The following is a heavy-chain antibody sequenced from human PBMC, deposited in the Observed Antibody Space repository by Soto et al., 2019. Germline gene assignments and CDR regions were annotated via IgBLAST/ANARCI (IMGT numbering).Heavy chain of an antibody. V-gene: IGHV4-4*02. CDR1: GGSISSSNW. CDR2: IYHSGST. J-gene: IGHJ6*02. CDR3: AGVDVKIGYGMDV. D-gene: IGHD2-21*01. Sequence: SETLSLTCAVSGGSISSSNWWSWVRQPPGKGLEWIGEIYHSGSTNYNPSLKSRVTISVDKSKNQFSLKLSSVTAADTAVYYCAGVDVKIGYGMDVWGQGTTVTVSS.